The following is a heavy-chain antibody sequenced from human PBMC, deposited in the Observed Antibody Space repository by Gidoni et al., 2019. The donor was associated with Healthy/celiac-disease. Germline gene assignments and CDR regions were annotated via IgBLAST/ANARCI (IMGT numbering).Heavy chain of an antibody. V-gene: IGHV1-69*01. D-gene: IGHD3-22*01. CDR2: IIPIFGTA. J-gene: IGHJ3*02. CDR3: ARVRLAYYYDSSGAFDI. Sequence: QVQLVQSGAEVKKPGSSVKVSCKASGGTFRSYAISCVRQAPGQGLEWMGGIIPIFGTANYAQKFQGRVTITADESTSTAYMELSSLRSEDTAVYYCARVRLAYYYDSSGAFDIWGQGTMVTVSS. CDR1: GGTFRSYA.